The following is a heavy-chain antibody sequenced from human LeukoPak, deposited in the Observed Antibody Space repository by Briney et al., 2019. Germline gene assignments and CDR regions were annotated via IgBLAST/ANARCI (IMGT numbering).Heavy chain of an antibody. CDR3: ARHLVSGYFDY. V-gene: IGHV4-39*01. D-gene: IGHD2-15*01. CDR2: IYYSGST. J-gene: IGHJ4*02. Sequence: SETLSLTCTVSGGSISSSSYYWGWIRQPPGKGLEWIGSIYYSGSTYYNPSLKSRVTISVDTSKNQFSLKLSSVTAADTAAYYCARHLVSGYFDYWGQGTLVTVSS. CDR1: GGSISSSSYY.